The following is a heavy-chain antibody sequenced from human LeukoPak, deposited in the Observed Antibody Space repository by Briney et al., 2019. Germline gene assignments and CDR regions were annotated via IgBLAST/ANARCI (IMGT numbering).Heavy chain of an antibody. CDR3: ARVTYYDFWSGYSSNFDY. D-gene: IGHD3-3*01. V-gene: IGHV4-39*01. Sequence: WVRQPPGKGLEWIGSIYYSGSTYYNPSLKSRVTISVDTSKNQFSLKLSSVTAADTAVYYCARVTYYDFWSGYSSNFDYWGQGTLVTVSS. CDR2: IYYSGST. J-gene: IGHJ4*02.